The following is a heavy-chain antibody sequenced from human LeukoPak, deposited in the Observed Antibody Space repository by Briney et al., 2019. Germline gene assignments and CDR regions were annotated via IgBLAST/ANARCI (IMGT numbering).Heavy chain of an antibody. CDR1: GGSISSYY. CDR2: IYTSGST. Sequence: SETLSLTCTVSGGSISSYYWSWIRQPAGKGLEWIGRIYTSGSTNYNPSLKSRVTISVDTSKNQFSLKLSSVTAADTAVYYCARGVDYYDSSGYPNAFDIWGQGTMVTVSS. V-gene: IGHV4-4*07. CDR3: ARGVDYYDSSGYPNAFDI. J-gene: IGHJ3*02. D-gene: IGHD3-22*01.